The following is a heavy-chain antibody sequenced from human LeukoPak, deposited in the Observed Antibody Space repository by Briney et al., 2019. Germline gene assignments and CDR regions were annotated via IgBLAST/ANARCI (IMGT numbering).Heavy chain of an antibody. CDR2: IYCSGST. V-gene: IGHV4-59*01. CDR3: ARAYSGYDLSY. D-gene: IGHD5-12*01. J-gene: IGHJ4*02. CDR1: GGSISSYY. Sequence: PSETLSLTCTVSGGSISSYYWSWIRQPPGKGLEWIGYIYCSGSTNYNPSLKSRVTISVDTSKNQFSLKLSPVTAADTAVYYCARAYSGYDLSYWGQGTLVTVSS.